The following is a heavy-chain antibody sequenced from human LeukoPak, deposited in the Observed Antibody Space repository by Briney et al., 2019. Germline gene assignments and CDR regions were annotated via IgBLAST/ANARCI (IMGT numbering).Heavy chain of an antibody. V-gene: IGHV1-46*01. D-gene: IGHD3/OR15-3a*01. CDR3: ARQTGSGLFILP. J-gene: IGHJ4*02. Sequence: ASVKVSCKASGDTFTSYYMHWVRQAPGQGLEWMGIINPSGDSTSSAQTFQGRVTMTRDMSTSTVYMALSSLRTEDTAVYYCARQTGSGLFILPGGQGTLVTVSS. CDR2: INPSGDST. CDR1: GDTFTSYY.